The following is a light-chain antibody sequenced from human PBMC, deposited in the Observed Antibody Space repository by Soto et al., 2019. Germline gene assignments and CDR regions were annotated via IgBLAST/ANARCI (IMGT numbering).Light chain of an antibody. Sequence: EIVLTQSPGTLSLSPGERATLSCRASQSVNSDYLAWYQQKPGQGPRVLMYGASNRATGIPDRFSGSGSGTDFTLPISRLEPDDFAVYYCQQYDSSPRTFGQGTKVEIK. J-gene: IGKJ1*01. CDR2: GAS. V-gene: IGKV3-20*01. CDR3: QQYDSSPRT. CDR1: QSVNSDY.